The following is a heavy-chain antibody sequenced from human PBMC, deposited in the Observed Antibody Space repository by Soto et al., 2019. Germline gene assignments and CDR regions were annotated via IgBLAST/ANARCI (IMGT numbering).Heavy chain of an antibody. CDR1: GGSISSGDYY. CDR3: ARGPSTVTTSGIDY. D-gene: IGHD4-17*01. V-gene: IGHV4-30-4*01. Sequence: PSETLSLTCTVSGGSISSGDYYWSWIRQPPGKGLEWIGYIYYSGSTYYNPSLKSRVTISVDTSKNQFSLKLSSVTAADTAVYYCARGPSTVTTSGIDYWGQGTLVTVSS. CDR2: IYYSGST. J-gene: IGHJ4*02.